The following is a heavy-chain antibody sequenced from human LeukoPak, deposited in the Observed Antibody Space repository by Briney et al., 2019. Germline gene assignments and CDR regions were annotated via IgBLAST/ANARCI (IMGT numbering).Heavy chain of an antibody. CDR3: VRDRAYYSSAFDF. D-gene: IGHD3-22*01. V-gene: IGHV3-74*01. Sequence: GGSLRLSCEASGCTFSDYWMHWVRQAPGEGLVWVSRINVDGSSIAYADSVKGRFTISRDNAKNTLYLQMNSLRAEDTAIFYCVRDRAYYSSAFDFWGQGTLVTVSS. J-gene: IGHJ4*02. CDR1: GCTFSDYW. CDR2: INVDGSSI.